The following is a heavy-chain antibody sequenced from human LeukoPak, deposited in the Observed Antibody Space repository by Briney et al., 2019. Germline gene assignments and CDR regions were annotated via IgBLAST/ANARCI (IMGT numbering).Heavy chain of an antibody. D-gene: IGHD3-9*01. CDR1: GFPFSDYN. CDR2: ITNGGSTI. CDR3: ARSIGLTGGGVDV. Sequence: GSLSLSCAASGFPFSDYNMNWVRQAPGKGLEWVSYITNGGSTIHHADSVKGRFTISRDNAKKTLYLQMNSLRAEDTAVYYCARSIGLTGGGVDVWGQGTTVTVSS. V-gene: IGHV3-11*01. J-gene: IGHJ6*02.